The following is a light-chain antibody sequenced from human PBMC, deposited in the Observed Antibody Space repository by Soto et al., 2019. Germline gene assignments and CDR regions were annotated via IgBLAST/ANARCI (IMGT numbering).Light chain of an antibody. CDR3: QHHNSYPLT. CDR2: KAS. J-gene: IGKJ4*01. Sequence: DIEMTQSPSTLSASVGDRVTITCRASQSISSWLVWYQQKLGKAPKLLIYKASTLESGVPSRFSGSGSGTEFTLTISSLQPDDFATYYCQHHNSYPLTFGGGTKVEIK. CDR1: QSISSW. V-gene: IGKV1-5*03.